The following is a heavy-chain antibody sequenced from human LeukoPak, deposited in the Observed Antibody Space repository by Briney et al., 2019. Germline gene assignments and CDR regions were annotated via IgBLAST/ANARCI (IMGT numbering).Heavy chain of an antibody. CDR1: GFTFTSYD. CDR2: MNPNTVNT. CDR3: AREPQQFPRALPGY. D-gene: IGHD1-26*01. V-gene: IGHV1-8*01. Sequence: ASVKVSCKASGFTFTSYDFNWVRQAPGQGLEWMGWMNPNTVNTAYAEKFQGRLTMARNTSISTAYMELSRLRSDDTAVYYCAREPQQFPRALPGYWGQGTLVTVSS. J-gene: IGHJ4*02.